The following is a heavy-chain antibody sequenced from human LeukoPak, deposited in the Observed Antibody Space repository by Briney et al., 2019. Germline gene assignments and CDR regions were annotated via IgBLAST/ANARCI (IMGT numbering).Heavy chain of an antibody. CDR1: GGSISSSSYY. Sequence: SETLSLTCAVSGGSISSSSYYWGWIRQPPGKGLVWIATIYYSGSTYYNPSLRSRVTISVDTSKNQFSLKRSSVTPADTAVNYCARHDPYGSVNWFDPWGQGTLVTVSS. J-gene: IGHJ5*02. CDR2: IYYSGST. V-gene: IGHV4-39*01. D-gene: IGHD3-10*01. CDR3: ARHDPYGSVNWFDP.